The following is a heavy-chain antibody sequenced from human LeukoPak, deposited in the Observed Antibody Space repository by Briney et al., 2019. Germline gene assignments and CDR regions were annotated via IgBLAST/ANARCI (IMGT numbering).Heavy chain of an antibody. CDR3: ARIAARRVDY. D-gene: IGHD6-6*01. CDR1: GGSISSYY. J-gene: IGHJ4*02. V-gene: IGHV4-59*01. CDR2: IYYSGST. Sequence: SETLSLTCTVSGGSISSYYWSWIRQPPGKGLEWIGYIYYSGSTNYNPSLKSRVTISVDTSKNQFSPKLSSVTAADTAVYYCARIAARRVDYWGQGTLVTVSS.